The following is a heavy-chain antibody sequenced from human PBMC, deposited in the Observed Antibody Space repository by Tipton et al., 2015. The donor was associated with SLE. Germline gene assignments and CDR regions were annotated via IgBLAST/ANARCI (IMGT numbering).Heavy chain of an antibody. Sequence: LRLSCTVSGDSISSSTHYWGWTRQPPGKGLEYIGSIYYSGSTSYNPSLKSRLTISRDMSKNQFSLRLNSVTAADTAVYYCARHSDLVPPNFDYWGQGTLVTVSS. D-gene: IGHD6-13*01. V-gene: IGHV4-39*01. CDR1: GDSISSSTHY. CDR3: ARHSDLVPPNFDY. J-gene: IGHJ4*02. CDR2: IYYSGST.